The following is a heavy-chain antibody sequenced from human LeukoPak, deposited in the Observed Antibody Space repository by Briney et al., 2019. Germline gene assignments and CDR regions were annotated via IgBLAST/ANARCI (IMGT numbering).Heavy chain of an antibody. CDR2: INSEGRST. V-gene: IGHV3-74*01. CDR3: ARHTGYSSSWSQN. Sequence: GGSLRLSCAASGFTFSTYWMHWVRQAPGKGLVWVAHINSEGRSTSYADSVKGRFTISRDNGKNTLYLQMNSLRAEDTAVYYCARHTGYSSSWSQNWGPGTLVTVSS. J-gene: IGHJ4*02. CDR1: GFTFSTYW. D-gene: IGHD6-13*01.